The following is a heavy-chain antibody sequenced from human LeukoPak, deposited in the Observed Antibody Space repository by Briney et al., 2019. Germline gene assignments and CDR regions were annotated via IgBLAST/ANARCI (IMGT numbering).Heavy chain of an antibody. D-gene: IGHD2-2*02. CDR2: ISWNSGSI. CDR1: GFTFSNAW. V-gene: IGHV3-9*03. J-gene: IGHJ4*02. CDR3: AKDRSPNGDTHLDY. Sequence: SLRLSCAASGFTFSNAWMSWVRQAPGKGLEWVSGISWNSGSIGYADSVKGRFTISRDNAKNSLYLQMNSLRAEDMALYYCAKDRSPNGDTHLDYWGQGTLVTVSS.